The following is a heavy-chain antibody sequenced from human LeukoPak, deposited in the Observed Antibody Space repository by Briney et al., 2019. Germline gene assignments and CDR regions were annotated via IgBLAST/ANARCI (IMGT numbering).Heavy chain of an antibody. Sequence: GGSLRLSCAASGLTFSNYGRSWVRQAPGKGLEWVSSISASGATMYNANSVKGRFTISRDNSRNTLYLQMNSLSADDTAIYYCAKYGAYDPYFDNWGQGTLVTVSS. CDR1: GLTFSNYG. V-gene: IGHV3-23*01. J-gene: IGHJ4*02. D-gene: IGHD4-17*01. CDR3: AKYGAYDPYFDN. CDR2: ISASGATM.